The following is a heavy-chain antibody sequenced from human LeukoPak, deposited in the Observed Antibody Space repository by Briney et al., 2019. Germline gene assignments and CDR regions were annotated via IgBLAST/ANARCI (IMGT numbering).Heavy chain of an antibody. CDR2: IYYSEST. Sequence: SETLSLTCAVYGGSFSGYHWSWIRQPPGKGLEWIGSIYYSESTYQNPSLKSRVTISVDTSKNQFSLKLSSVTAADTAVYYCARIPTVTFFDYWGQGTLVTVSS. CDR1: GGSFSGYH. D-gene: IGHD4-17*01. J-gene: IGHJ4*02. CDR3: ARIPTVTFFDY. V-gene: IGHV4-34*01.